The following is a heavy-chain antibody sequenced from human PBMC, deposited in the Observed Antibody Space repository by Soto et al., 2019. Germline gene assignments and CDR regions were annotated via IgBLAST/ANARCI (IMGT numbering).Heavy chain of an antibody. V-gene: IGHV3-30*18. J-gene: IGHJ2*01. CDR1: GFTFSSYG. Sequence: QVQLVESGGGVVQPGRSLRLSCAASGFTFSSYGMHWVRQAPGKGLEWVAVISYDGSNKYYADSVKGRFTISRDNSKNTLYLQMNSLRAEDTAVYYCAKGWNYGDLWGCGTLVTVSS. CDR3: AKGWNYGDL. D-gene: IGHD1-7*01. CDR2: ISYDGSNK.